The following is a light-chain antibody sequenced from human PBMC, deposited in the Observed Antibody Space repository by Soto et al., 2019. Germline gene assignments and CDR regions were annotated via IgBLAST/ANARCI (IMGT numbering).Light chain of an antibody. Sequence: QSALTQPASVSGSPGQSITISCTGTSSDVGGYNYVSWYQQHPGKAPKLLIFEVSDRPSGVSNRFSGSKSVNTASLTISGLQAEDEADYYCSSYTGRNTLVFGGGTKLTVL. CDR1: SSDVGGYNY. J-gene: IGLJ3*02. CDR3: SSYTGRNTLV. CDR2: EVS. V-gene: IGLV2-14*01.